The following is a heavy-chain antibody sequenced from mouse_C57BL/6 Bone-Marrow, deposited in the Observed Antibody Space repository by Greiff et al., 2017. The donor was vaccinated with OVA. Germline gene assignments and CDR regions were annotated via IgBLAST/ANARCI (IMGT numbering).Heavy chain of an antibody. Sequence: EVQRVESGTVLARPGASVKMSCKTSGYTFTSYWMHWVKQRPGQGLEWIGAIYPGNSDTSYNQKFKGKAKLTAVTSASTAYMELSSLTNEDSAVYYCTRLYYGSSYWYFDVWGTGTTVTVSS. D-gene: IGHD1-1*01. V-gene: IGHV1-5*01. CDR3: TRLYYGSSYWYFDV. J-gene: IGHJ1*03. CDR1: GYTFTSYW. CDR2: IYPGNSDT.